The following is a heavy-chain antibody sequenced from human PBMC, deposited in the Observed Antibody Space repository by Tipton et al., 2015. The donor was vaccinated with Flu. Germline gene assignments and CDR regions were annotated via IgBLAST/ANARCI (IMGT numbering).Heavy chain of an antibody. Sequence: QLVQSGAEVKKPGASVKVSCKASGYTFTSYGISWVRQAPGQGLEWMGWISAYNGNTNYAQKLQGRVTMTTDTSTSTAYMELRSLRSDDTAVYYCARDEYCSGGSCYRRAFDIWGQGTMVTVSS. CDR3: ARDEYCSGGSCYRRAFDI. CDR2: ISAYNGNT. V-gene: IGHV1-18*01. D-gene: IGHD2-15*01. J-gene: IGHJ3*02. CDR1: GYTFTSYG.